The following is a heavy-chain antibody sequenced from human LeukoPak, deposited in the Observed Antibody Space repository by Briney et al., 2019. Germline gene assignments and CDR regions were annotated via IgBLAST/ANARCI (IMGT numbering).Heavy chain of an antibody. CDR3: ARAGGGSGSYKYYFDY. V-gene: IGHV4-39*07. CDR2: INHSGST. J-gene: IGHJ4*02. CDR1: GGSISSGGYY. D-gene: IGHD3-10*01. Sequence: SETLSLTCTVSGGSISSGGYYWSWLRQPPGKGLEWIGEINHSGSTNYNPSLKSRVTISVDTSKNQFSLKLSSVTAADTAVYYCARAGGGSGSYKYYFDYWGQGTLVTVSS.